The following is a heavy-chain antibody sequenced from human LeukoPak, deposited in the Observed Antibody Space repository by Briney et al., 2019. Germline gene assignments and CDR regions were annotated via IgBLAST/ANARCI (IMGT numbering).Heavy chain of an antibody. CDR3: ARGRIAAGGAFDI. J-gene: IGHJ3*02. Sequence: SETLSLTCTVSGGSISSGSYYWSWIRQPAGKGLEWIGRIYTSGSTNYNPSLKSRVTISLDTSKNQFSLKLSSVTAADTAVYYCARGRIAAGGAFDIWGQGTMVTVSS. CDR2: IYTSGST. D-gene: IGHD6-13*01. V-gene: IGHV4-61*02. CDR1: GGSISSGSYY.